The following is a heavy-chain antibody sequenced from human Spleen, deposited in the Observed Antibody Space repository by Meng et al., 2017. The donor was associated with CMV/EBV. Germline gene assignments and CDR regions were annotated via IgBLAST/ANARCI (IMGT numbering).Heavy chain of an antibody. Sequence: QVQLVQSGAEVKKPGASVKASCKSSGYTFTDYYIHWVRQAPGKGLEWMGRINPNTGDTNYAPKFQGRVTMTRDTSIRTAYMELRRLRSDDTAVYYCARSRTGVFGYFDLWGRGTLVTV. D-gene: IGHD7-27*01. V-gene: IGHV1-2*06. CDR1: GYTFTDYY. CDR3: ARSRTGVFGYFDL. J-gene: IGHJ2*01. CDR2: INPNTGDT.